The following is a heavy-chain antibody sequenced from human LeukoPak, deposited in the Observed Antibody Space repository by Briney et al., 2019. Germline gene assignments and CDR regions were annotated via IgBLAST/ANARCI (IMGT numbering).Heavy chain of an antibody. Sequence: SETLSLTCTVSGGSISSYYWSWIRQPPGKGLEWIGYIYYSGGTNYNPSLKSRVTISVDTSKNQFSLKLSSVTAADTAVYYCVRVRDYGDYGSYGMDVWGQGTTVTVSS. CDR2: IYYSGGT. V-gene: IGHV4-59*01. CDR1: GGSISSYY. J-gene: IGHJ6*02. D-gene: IGHD4-17*01. CDR3: VRVRDYGDYGSYGMDV.